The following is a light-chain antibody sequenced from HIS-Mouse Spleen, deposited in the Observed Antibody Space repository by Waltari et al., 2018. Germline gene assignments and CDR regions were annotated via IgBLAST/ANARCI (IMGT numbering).Light chain of an antibody. Sequence: EIVMPQSPATLSVSPGERATLSCRASPSVSSNLAWYQQKPGQAPMLLIYGASTRATGIPARFSGSGSGTEFTLTISSMQSEDVAVYYCQQYNNWPRTFGQGTKVEIK. J-gene: IGKJ1*01. V-gene: IGKV3-15*01. CDR3: QQYNNWPRT. CDR1: PSVSSN. CDR2: GAS.